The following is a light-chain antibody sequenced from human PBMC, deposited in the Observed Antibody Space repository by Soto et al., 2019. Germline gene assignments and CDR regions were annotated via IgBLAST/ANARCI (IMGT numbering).Light chain of an antibody. J-gene: IGLJ1*01. Sequence: QLVLTQPPSVSGAPGQRVTISCTGSSSNIGAGYDVHWYQQLPGTAPKLLIYGNNNRPSGVPDRFSGSKSGTSASLAITGLQAGDEADYFCQSYDSSLSSYVFGTGTKVTVL. CDR2: GNN. CDR1: SSNIGAGYD. CDR3: QSYDSSLSSYV. V-gene: IGLV1-40*01.